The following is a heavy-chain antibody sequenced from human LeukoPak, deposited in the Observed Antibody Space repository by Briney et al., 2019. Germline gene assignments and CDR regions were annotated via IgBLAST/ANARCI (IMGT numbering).Heavy chain of an antibody. D-gene: IGHD6-6*01. CDR1: GFTFSVCG. V-gene: IGHV3-21*01. CDR3: AKEEYSISPALDY. J-gene: IGHJ4*02. CDR2: ISSDSTYV. Sequence: GGSLRLSCAASGFTFSVCGMNWVRQTPGKGLEWVSSISSDSTYVYYTDSVKGRFTISRDNAKNSLFLQISSLRAEDTAVYYCAKEEYSISPALDYWGQGTLVTVSS.